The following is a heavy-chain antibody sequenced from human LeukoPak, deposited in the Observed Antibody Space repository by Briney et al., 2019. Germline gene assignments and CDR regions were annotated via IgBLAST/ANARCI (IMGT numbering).Heavy chain of an antibody. CDR2: ITSSSSYI. Sequence: GGSLRLSCAASGFTFSSYSMIWVRQAPGKGLEWVSCITSSSSYIYYADSVKGRFTISRDNAKNSLFPQMNSLGAEDTAVYYCARGGPLGWCVVIPAAIGWFDPWGQGNLVAVSS. CDR1: GFTFSSYS. V-gene: IGHV3-21*01. J-gene: IGHJ5*02. CDR3: ARGGPLGWCVVIPAAIGWFDP. D-gene: IGHD2-2*02.